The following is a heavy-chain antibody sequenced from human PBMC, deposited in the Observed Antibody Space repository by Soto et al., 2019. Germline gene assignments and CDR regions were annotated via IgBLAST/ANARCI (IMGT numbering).Heavy chain of an antibody. V-gene: IGHV3-33*01. D-gene: IGHD3-22*01. Sequence: SLRLSCAASGFTFSSYGMHWVRQAPGKGLEWVAVIWYDGSNKYYADSVKGRFTISRDNSKNTLYLQMNSLRAEDTAVYYCARDGYYHSSGYSFDYWGQGTLVTVSS. CDR1: GFTFSSYG. J-gene: IGHJ4*02. CDR2: IWYDGSNK. CDR3: ARDGYYHSSGYSFDY.